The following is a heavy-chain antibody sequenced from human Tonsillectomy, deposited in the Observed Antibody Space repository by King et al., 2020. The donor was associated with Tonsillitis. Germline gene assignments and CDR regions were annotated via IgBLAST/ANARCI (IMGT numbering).Heavy chain of an antibody. CDR3: ASGYDYYYYGMDV. CDR1: VGTFSSYA. V-gene: IGHV1-69*01. J-gene: IGHJ6*02. Sequence: VQLVESGAEVKKPGSSVKVPCKASVGTFSSYAISGVRQAPGQGLEWMGGIIPIFGTANYAQKFQGRVTITADESTSTAYMELSSLRPEDTAVYYCASGYDYYYYGMDVWGQGTTVTVSS. D-gene: IGHD1-1*01. CDR2: IIPIFGTA.